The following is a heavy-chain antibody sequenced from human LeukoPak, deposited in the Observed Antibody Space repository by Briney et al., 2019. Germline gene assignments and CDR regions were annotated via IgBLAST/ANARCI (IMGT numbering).Heavy chain of an antibody. J-gene: IGHJ6*02. CDR3: ARGDIVLMVYAIAYGMDV. Sequence: ASVRVSCTASGYTFTSYAMHWVRQAPGQRLEWMGWINAGNGNTKYSQKFQGRVTITRDTSASTAYMELSSLRSEDTAVYYCARGDIVLMVYAIAYGMDVWGQGTTVTVSS. CDR2: INAGNGNT. D-gene: IGHD2-8*01. CDR1: GYTFTSYA. V-gene: IGHV1-3*01.